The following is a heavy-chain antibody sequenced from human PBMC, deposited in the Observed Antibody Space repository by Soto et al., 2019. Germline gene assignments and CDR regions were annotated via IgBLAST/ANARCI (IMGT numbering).Heavy chain of an antibody. V-gene: IGHV1-18*01. J-gene: IGHJ6*02. CDR3: ARQAVAGTWGRVGMDV. Sequence: QVQLVQSGAEVKKPGASVKVSCKASGYTFTSYGISWVRQAPGQGLEWMGWISAYNGNTNYAQKLQGRVTMTTDTSTSTGDMELRSLRSDDTAVYYCARQAVAGTWGRVGMDVWGQGTTVTVSS. CDR2: ISAYNGNT. D-gene: IGHD6-19*01. CDR1: GYTFTSYG.